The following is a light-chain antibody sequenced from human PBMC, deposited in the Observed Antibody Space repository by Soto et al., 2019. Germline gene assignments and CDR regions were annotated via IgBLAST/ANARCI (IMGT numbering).Light chain of an antibody. CDR3: QQYSKWPIT. CDR2: GAS. J-gene: IGKJ5*01. CDR1: QPVFHN. Sequence: LVMTQSLTTLTVSPVATVTLSCRASQPVFHNFLAWYQQKPGQAPRLLIYGASTRATGVSARFSGSGSGTEFTLTISSLQSEDFAVYSCQQYSKWPITFGQGTRLEIK. V-gene: IGKV3-15*01.